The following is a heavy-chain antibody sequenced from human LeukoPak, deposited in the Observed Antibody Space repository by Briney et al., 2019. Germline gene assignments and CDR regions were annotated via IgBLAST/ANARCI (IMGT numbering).Heavy chain of an antibody. V-gene: IGHV4-30-2*02. CDR3: AGTPPPSRYDFWSGYYFRGDAFDI. J-gene: IGHJ3*02. Sequence: SQTLSLTCAVSGGSISSGGYSWSWIRQPPGKGLEWIGYIYHSGSTHYNPSLKSRVTISVDTSKNQFSLKLSSVTAADTAVYYCAGTPPPSRYDFWSGYYFRGDAFDIWGQGTMVTVSS. CDR1: GGSISSGGYS. CDR2: IYHSGST. D-gene: IGHD3-3*01.